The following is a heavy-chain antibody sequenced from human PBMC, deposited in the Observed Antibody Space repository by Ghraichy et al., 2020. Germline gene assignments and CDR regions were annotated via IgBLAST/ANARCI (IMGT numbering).Heavy chain of an antibody. D-gene: IGHD3-9*01. CDR1: GFTFSSYA. Sequence: GSLRLSCAASGFTFSSYAMHWVRQAPGKGLEWVAVISYDGSNKYYADSVKGRFTISRDNSKNTLYLQMNSLRAEDTAVYYCARTHYDILTGLNYYYYGMDVWGQGTTVTVSS. CDR3: ARTHYDILTGLNYYYYGMDV. V-gene: IGHV3-30*04. CDR2: ISYDGSNK. J-gene: IGHJ6*02.